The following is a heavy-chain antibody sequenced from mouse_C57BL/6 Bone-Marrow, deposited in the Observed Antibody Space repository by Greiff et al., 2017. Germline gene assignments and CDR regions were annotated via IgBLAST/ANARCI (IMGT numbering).Heavy chain of an antibody. Sequence: VHVKQSGTVLATPGASVKMSCKTSGYTFTSYWMHWVKQRPGQGLEWIGAIYPGNSDTSYNQKFKGKAKLTAVTSASTAYMELSSLTNEDSAVXYCTRLGSLLPGWFDYWGQGTTLTVSS. CDR1: GYTFTSYW. D-gene: IGHD3-2*02. CDR3: TRLGSLLPGWFDY. J-gene: IGHJ2*01. V-gene: IGHV1-5*01. CDR2: IYPGNSDT.